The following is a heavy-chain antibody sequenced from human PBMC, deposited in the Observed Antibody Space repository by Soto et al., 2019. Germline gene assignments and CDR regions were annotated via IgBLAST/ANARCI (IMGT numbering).Heavy chain of an antibody. CDR2: INDSGSI. V-gene: IGHV4-34*01. CDR1: GGSFSGYF. Sequence: QVQLQQWGAGLLKPSETLSLSCAVYGGSFSGYFWSWIRQPPGKGLEWIGEINDSGSIIYNTSLKSRVTILVDTSQTQFSLNLSSVTAADTAVYYCARFVAATNDIRVSPRDYWGQGTLVTVSS. D-gene: IGHD3-10*01. CDR3: ARFVAATNDIRVSPRDY. J-gene: IGHJ4*02.